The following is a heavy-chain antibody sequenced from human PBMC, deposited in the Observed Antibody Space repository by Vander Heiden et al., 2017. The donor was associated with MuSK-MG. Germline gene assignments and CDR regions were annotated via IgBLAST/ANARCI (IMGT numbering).Heavy chain of an antibody. CDR2: IYYSGIT. CDR1: GGSISSYS. D-gene: IGHD6-19*01. CDR3: ARGSGWLDY. V-gene: IGHV4-59*01. Sequence: QVQLQESGPGLVTPSETLSLTCTVSGGSISSYSWSWIRQPPGKGLEHIGHIYYSGITNYNPSLKSRVTISVDTSKNQLSLKVTSVTAADTAVYYCARGSGWLDYWGQGALVTVSS. J-gene: IGHJ4*02.